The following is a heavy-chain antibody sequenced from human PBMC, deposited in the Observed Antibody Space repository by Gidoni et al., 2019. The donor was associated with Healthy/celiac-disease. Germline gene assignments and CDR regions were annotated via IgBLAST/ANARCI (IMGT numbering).Heavy chain of an antibody. CDR1: GGTFISYA. CDR3: AREVDIVAVSCFDY. J-gene: IGHJ4*02. CDR2: IIPILGIA. Sequence: QVQLVQSGAEVKKPGSSVKVSCKASGGTFISYAISWVRQAPGQGLEWMGRIIPILGIANYAQKFQGRVTITADKSTSTAYMELSSLRSEDTAVYYCAREVDIVAVSCFDYWGQGTLVTVSS. V-gene: IGHV1-69*09. D-gene: IGHD5-12*01.